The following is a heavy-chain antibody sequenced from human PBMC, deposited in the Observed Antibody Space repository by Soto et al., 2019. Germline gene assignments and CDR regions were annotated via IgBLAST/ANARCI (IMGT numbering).Heavy chain of an antibody. D-gene: IGHD3-16*01. V-gene: IGHV3-23*01. CDR3: ARATRPSVRTSLVRYNWFDT. CDR2: IRGSGSNT. J-gene: IGHJ5*02. Sequence: EVQLLESGGGLVQPGGSLRLSCVPSGFTFSGSAMTWVRQAPGKGLEWVSTIRGSGSNTYYADSVKGRFTISRDNSKNTLSLQLTSLRADDTALYFCARATRPSVRTSLVRYNWFDTWGQGTLVTVSA. CDR1: GFTFSGSA.